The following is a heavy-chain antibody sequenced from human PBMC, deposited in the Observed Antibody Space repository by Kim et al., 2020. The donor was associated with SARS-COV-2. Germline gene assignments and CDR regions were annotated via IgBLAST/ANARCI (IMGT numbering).Heavy chain of an antibody. Sequence: GGSLRLSCAASGLTFSNYWMHWVRQTPGKGLMWVSGISRDGSDKWYADSVKGRFTISRDNAKNTVYLQMNSLRAEDTAVYYCTTELSRGHSWGQGTLVTVAS. CDR3: TTELSRGHS. J-gene: IGHJ4*02. CDR1: GLTFSNYW. D-gene: IGHD3-10*01. V-gene: IGHV3-74*01. CDR2: ISRDGSDK.